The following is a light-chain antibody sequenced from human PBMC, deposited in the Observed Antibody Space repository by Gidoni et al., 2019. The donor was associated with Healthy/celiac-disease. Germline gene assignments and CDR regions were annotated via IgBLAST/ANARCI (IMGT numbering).Light chain of an antibody. CDR1: QSVSSY. J-gene: IGKJ2*01. CDR3: QHRKT. Sequence: EIVLTQSPATLSLSPGERATLSCRASQSVSSYLAWYQQKPGQAPRLLLYDASNRATGIPARFSGSGSGTDFTLTISSLEPEDFAVYYCQHRKTFGQGTKLEIK. V-gene: IGKV3-11*01. CDR2: DAS.